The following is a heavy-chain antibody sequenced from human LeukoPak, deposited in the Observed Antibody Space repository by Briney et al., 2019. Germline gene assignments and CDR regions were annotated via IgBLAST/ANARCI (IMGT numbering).Heavy chain of an antibody. CDR2: ISGSGGST. CDR1: GFTFSSYA. V-gene: IGHV3-23*01. CDR3: AKVKGLVPVIDS. Sequence: GGSLRLSCAASGFTFSSYAMSWVRQAPGKGLEWVSAISGSGGSTYYADSVKGRFAISRDNSKNTLYLQMNSLRAEDTAVYYCAKVKGLVPVIDSWGQGTLVTVSS. J-gene: IGHJ4*02. D-gene: IGHD2-2*01.